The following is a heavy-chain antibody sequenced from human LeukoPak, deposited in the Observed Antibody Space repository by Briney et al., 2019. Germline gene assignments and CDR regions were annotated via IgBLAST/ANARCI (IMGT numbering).Heavy chain of an antibody. CDR1: GFTLTTFT. D-gene: IGHD5-18*01. J-gene: IGHJ4*02. Sequence: PGRSLRPSCAPSGFTLTTFTLNWVRQAPGKGLEWVSDNSQGSSKIFYADSVEGRFTLSRDDAKNSLYLQMNSLRVEDTGVYYCARDCGYCYAIDSWGQGTLVTVSP. CDR2: NSQGSSKI. CDR3: ARDCGYCYAIDS. V-gene: IGHV3-48*01.